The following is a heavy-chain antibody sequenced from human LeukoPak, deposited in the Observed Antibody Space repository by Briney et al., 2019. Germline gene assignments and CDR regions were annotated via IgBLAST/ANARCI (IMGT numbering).Heavy chain of an antibody. CDR2: IYSGGST. Sequence: PGGSLRLSCAASGFTVSSNYMSWVRQAPGKGLEWVSVIYSGGSTYYADSVKGRFTISRDNSKNTLYLQMNSLRAEDTAVYYCARLFQPQTTAAAGHFDYWGQGTLVTVSS. D-gene: IGHD6-13*01. J-gene: IGHJ4*02. CDR1: GFTVSSNY. V-gene: IGHV3-66*04. CDR3: ARLFQPQTTAAAGHFDY.